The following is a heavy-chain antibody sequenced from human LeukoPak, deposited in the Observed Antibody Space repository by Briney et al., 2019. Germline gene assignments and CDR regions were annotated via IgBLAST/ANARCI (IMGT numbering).Heavy chain of an antibody. V-gene: IGHV4-39*07. D-gene: IGHD7-27*01. CDR1: GGSISSSSYY. Sequence: PSETLSLTCTVFGGSISSSSYYWGWIRQPPGKGLEWIGSIYYSGSTYYNPSLKSRVTISVDTSKNQFSLKLSSVTAADTAVYYCARLNLFNWGSLDYWGQGTLVTVSS. J-gene: IGHJ4*02. CDR3: ARLNLFNWGSLDY. CDR2: IYYSGST.